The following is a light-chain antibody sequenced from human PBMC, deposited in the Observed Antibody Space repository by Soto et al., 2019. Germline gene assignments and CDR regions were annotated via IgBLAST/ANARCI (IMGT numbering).Light chain of an antibody. Sequence: QSVLTQPPSASGTPGQWVTISCSGSSSNIGDNPVNWYQQLPGAAPKLLIYINDQRPSGVPDRFSGSKSGTTASLAISGLQPEDEADYYCTAWDDSLNALFGTGTKLTVL. CDR3: TAWDDSLNAL. V-gene: IGLV1-44*01. CDR2: IND. CDR1: SSNIGDNP. J-gene: IGLJ1*01.